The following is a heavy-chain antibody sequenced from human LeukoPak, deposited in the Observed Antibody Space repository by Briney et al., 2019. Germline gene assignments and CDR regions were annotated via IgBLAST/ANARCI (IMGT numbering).Heavy chain of an antibody. D-gene: IGHD3-16*01. CDR2: IYYTGST. J-gene: IGHJ4*02. V-gene: IGHV4-39*01. Sequence: IPSETLSLTRTVSGGSISSNSYYWGWIRQPPGKGLEWIGSIYYTGSTYYNPSLKSRVTISVDTSKNQISLKVTSVTAADTAVYYCARSGGASAVDYWGQGTLVTVSS. CDR1: GGSISSNSYY. CDR3: ARSGGASAVDY.